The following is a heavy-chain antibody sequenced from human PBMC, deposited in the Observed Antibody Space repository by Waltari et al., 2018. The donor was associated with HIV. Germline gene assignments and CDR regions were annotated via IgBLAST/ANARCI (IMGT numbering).Heavy chain of an antibody. J-gene: IGHJ2*01. CDR2: INPDSGGT. D-gene: IGHD6-25*01. CDR3: ASSERRLPYWYFDL. V-gene: IGHV1-2*02. CDR1: GYAFIGYY. Sequence: QVQLVQYGAEVKKPGDSVKVSCKASGYAFIGYYMHWVRQAPGQGLEWMGWINPDSGGTNYEQKFQGRVTMTRDTSINTAYMELNRLRSDDTAVYYCASSERRLPYWYFDLWGRGTLVTVSS.